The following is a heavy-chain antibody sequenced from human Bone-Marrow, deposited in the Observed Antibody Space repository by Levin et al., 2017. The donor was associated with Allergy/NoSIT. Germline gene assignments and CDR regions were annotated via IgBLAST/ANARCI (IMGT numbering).Heavy chain of an antibody. D-gene: IGHD3-10*01. CDR1: GYTFTAYY. CDR3: ARVVTMLRGESYGMDV. V-gene: IGHV1-2*02. J-gene: IGHJ6*02. CDR2: INPNGGGT. Sequence: ASVKVSCKASGYTFTAYYIHWVRQAPGQGLEWLGWINPNGGGTNYAQNFQGRVTMTTDTSINTAYMELSGLRSDDTAVYYCARVVTMLRGESYGMDVWGQGTTVIVSS.